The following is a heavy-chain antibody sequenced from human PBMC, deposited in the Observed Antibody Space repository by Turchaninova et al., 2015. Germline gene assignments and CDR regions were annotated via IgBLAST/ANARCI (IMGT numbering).Heavy chain of an antibody. CDR1: GYSISSGYY. V-gene: IGHV4-38-2*01. CDR3: ARQLNWAFDY. D-gene: IGHD2-2*01. Sequence: QVQLQESGPGLVKPSETLSLPCAVSGYSISSGYYWGWIRQPPGKGLAWIGTIYHSGGTYYDPSLKSRVTISVDTSKNQFSLKLGFVTAADTAVYYCARQLNWAFDYWGQGTLVTVSS. CDR2: IYHSGGT. J-gene: IGHJ4*02.